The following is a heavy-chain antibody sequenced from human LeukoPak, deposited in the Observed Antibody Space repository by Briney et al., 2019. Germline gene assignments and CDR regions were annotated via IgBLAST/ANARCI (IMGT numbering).Heavy chain of an antibody. CDR1: GGSFNDYY. Sequence: SETLSLTCAVYGGSFNDYYWGWIRQPPGKGLEWIGSIYYSGTTYYNPSLKSRVTISVDTSKKQFSLKLRSVTAADTAVYYCARHEWGITNAFDIWGQGTMVTVSS. V-gene: IGHV4-39*01. D-gene: IGHD1-14*01. J-gene: IGHJ3*02. CDR2: IYYSGTT. CDR3: ARHEWGITNAFDI.